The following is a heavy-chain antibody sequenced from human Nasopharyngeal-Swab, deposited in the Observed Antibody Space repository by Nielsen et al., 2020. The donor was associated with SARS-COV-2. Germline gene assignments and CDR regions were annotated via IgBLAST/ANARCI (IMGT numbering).Heavy chain of an antibody. D-gene: IGHD2/OR15-2a*01. CDR2: ISYNGSNK. V-gene: IGHV3-30*18. CDR3: AKGYFLDY. Sequence: GESLKISCAASGFTFSSYGMHWVRQAPGKGLEWVAVISYNGSNKYYANSVKGLFTISRDNSKNTLYLQMNSLRGEDTAVYYCAKGYFLDYWGQGTLVTVSS. J-gene: IGHJ4*02. CDR1: GFTFSSYG.